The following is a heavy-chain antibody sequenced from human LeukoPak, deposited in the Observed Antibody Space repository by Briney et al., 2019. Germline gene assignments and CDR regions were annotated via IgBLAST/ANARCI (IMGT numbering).Heavy chain of an antibody. J-gene: IGHJ4*02. D-gene: IGHD3-9*01. CDR3: AKVLRVYYDILTGYGEWDY. CDR1: GFTFSSYG. Sequence: GGSLRLSCAASGFTFSSYGMHWVRQAPGKGLEWVAFIRYDGSNKYYADSVKGRFTISRDNSKNTLYLQMNSLRAEDTAVYYCAKVLRVYYDILTGYGEWDYWGQGTLVTVSS. CDR2: IRYDGSNK. V-gene: IGHV3-30*02.